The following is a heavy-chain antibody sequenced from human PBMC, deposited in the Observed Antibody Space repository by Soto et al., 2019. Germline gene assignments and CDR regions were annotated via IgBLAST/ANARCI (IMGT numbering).Heavy chain of an antibody. CDR1: GYSFTSYW. J-gene: IGHJ6*02. Sequence: GESLKISCKGSGYSFTSYWIGWVRQMPGKGLEWMGIIYPGDSDTRYSPSFQGQITISADKSISTAYLQWSSLKASDTAMYYCARRRRVGYYCYGMDVWGQGTTVTVSS. CDR3: ARRRRVGYYCYGMDV. V-gene: IGHV5-51*01. CDR2: IYPGDSDT.